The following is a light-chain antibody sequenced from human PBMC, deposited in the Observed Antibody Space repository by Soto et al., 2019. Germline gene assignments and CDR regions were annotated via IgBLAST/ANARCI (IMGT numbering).Light chain of an antibody. J-gene: IGLJ3*02. Sequence: QSVLTQPASVSGSPGQSITISCTGTTNEFGNYNLVSWYQQHPDKAPKLIIYEGSRRPSGVSNRFSGSKLGYTASLTISGLQAEDEADYYCCSYGGSSTFVFGGGTKVTVL. CDR2: EGS. CDR3: CSYGGSSTFV. V-gene: IGLV2-23*03. CDR1: TNEFGNYNL.